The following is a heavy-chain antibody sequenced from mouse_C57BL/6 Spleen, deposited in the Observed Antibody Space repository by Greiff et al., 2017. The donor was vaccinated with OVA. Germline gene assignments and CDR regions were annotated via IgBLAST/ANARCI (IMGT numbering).Heavy chain of an antibody. Sequence: EVKLQESGPELVKPGASVKIPCKASGYTFTDYNMDWVKQSHGKSLEWIGDINPNNGGTIYNQKFKGKATLTVDKSSSTAYMELRSLTSEDTAVYYCARSGWGNNWYFDVWGTGTTVTVSS. D-gene: IGHD2-1*01. J-gene: IGHJ1*03. CDR3: ARSGWGNNWYFDV. CDR1: GYTFTDYN. V-gene: IGHV1-18*01. CDR2: INPNNGGT.